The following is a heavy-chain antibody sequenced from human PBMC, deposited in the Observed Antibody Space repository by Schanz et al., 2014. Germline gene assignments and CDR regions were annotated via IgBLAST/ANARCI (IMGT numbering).Heavy chain of an antibody. D-gene: IGHD1-1*01. CDR2: VSDDGNKK. J-gene: IGHJ4*02. CDR3: AKIERNED. V-gene: IGHV3-30*18. CDR1: GFTLSNYA. Sequence: VQLLESGGGLVQPGGSLRLSCAASGFTLSNYAMSWVRQAPGKGLEWVAVVSDDGNKKYYADSVKGRFTISRDNSKNTLYLQMNSLRAEDTAVYFCAKIERNEDWGQGTLVTVSS.